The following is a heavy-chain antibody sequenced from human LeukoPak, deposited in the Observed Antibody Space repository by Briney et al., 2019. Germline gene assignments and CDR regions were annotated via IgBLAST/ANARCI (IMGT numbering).Heavy chain of an antibody. CDR1: GLTISSYS. J-gene: IGHJ4*02. CDR2: ISSTGSTK. CDR3: VRDLYTTIQGFDY. Sequence: GGSLRLSCAASGLTISSYSMNWVRQAPGKGLEWVSYISSTGSTKYYADSVKGRFTISRDNAKNSLYLQMNSLRAEDTAVYYCVRDLYTTIQGFDYWGQGALVTVSS. V-gene: IGHV3-48*01. D-gene: IGHD5-24*01.